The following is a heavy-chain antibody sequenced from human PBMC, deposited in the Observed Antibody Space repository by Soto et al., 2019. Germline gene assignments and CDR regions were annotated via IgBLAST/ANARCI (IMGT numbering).Heavy chain of an antibody. D-gene: IGHD3-22*01. CDR2: ISAYNGNT. CDR3: ARDEGTYYDRYTHLVYY. CDR1: GYTFTSYG. Sequence: QVQLVQSGAEVKKPGASVKVSCKASGYTFTSYGISWVRQAPGQGLEWMGWISAYNGNTNYAQKLQGRVTMTTDTSTSTAYMELRSLRCDDTAVYYCARDEGTYYDRYTHLVYYRGQGTLVTVSS. J-gene: IGHJ4*02. V-gene: IGHV1-18*01.